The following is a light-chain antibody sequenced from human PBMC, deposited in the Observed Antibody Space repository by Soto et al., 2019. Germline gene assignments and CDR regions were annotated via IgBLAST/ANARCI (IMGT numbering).Light chain of an antibody. CDR3: SSYGGSTV. CDR1: SSDVGGYNY. Sequence: QSVLAQPPSASGSPGQSVAISCTGTSSDVGGYNYVSWYQQHPGKAPKLVIYEVSKRPSGVPDRFSGSKSGNTASLTVSGLQAEDEADYYCSSYGGSTVFGTGTKATVL. J-gene: IGLJ1*01. V-gene: IGLV2-8*01. CDR2: EVS.